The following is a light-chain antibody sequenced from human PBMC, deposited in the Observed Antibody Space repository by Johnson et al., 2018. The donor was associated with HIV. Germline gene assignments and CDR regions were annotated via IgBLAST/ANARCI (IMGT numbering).Light chain of an antibody. J-gene: IGLJ1*01. CDR3: GTWNSSLSVLYV. CDR1: SSNIGNNY. Sequence: QSVLTQPPSVSAAPGQKVTISCSGSSSNIGNNYVSWYQQLPGTAPRLLIYDNNKRHSWIPDRFSGSKSGTSATLGITGLQTGDEADYYCGTWNSSLSVLYVFGTGTTVTVL. CDR2: DNN. V-gene: IGLV1-51*01.